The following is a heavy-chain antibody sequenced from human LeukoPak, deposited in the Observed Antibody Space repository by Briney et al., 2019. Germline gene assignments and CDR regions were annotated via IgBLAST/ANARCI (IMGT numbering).Heavy chain of an antibody. Sequence: ASVKVSCKASGGTFSSYAISWVRQAPGQGLEWMGGIIPIFGTANYAQKFQGRVTITTDESTSTAYMELNSLRSEDTAVYYYARGQESCSSTSCYRAFDYWGQGTLVTVSS. D-gene: IGHD2-2*01. J-gene: IGHJ4*02. CDR2: IIPIFGTA. CDR1: GGTFSSYA. V-gene: IGHV1-69*05. CDR3: ARGQESCSSTSCYRAFDY.